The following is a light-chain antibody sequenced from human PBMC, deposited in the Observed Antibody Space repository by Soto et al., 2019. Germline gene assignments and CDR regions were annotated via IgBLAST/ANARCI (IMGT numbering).Light chain of an antibody. J-gene: IGLJ1*01. CDR3: CSYAGSYV. CDR1: SSDVGDYNY. Sequence: QSALTQPRSVSGSPGQSVTISCTGTSSDVGDYNYVSWYQQHPGKAPTLMIYDVTKRPSGVPDRFSGSKSGNTASLTISGLQAEDEADYYCCSYAGSYVFGTGTKLTVL. CDR2: DVT. V-gene: IGLV2-11*01.